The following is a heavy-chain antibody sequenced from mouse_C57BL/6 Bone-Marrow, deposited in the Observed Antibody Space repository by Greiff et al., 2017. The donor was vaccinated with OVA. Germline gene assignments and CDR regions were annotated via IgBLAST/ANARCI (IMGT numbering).Heavy chain of an antibody. V-gene: IGHV1-74*01. Sequence: VQLPQPGAELVKPGASVKVSFQASCYTFTSYWMHWVKQRPCQGLEWIGRIHPSDSDTNYNQKFKGKATLTVDKSSSNAYMQLSSLTSEDSAVYYCAVCLYDPLAMDYWGQGTSVTVSS. D-gene: IGHD2-3*01. CDR3: AVCLYDPLAMDY. CDR2: IHPSDSDT. CDR1: CYTFTSYW. J-gene: IGHJ4*01.